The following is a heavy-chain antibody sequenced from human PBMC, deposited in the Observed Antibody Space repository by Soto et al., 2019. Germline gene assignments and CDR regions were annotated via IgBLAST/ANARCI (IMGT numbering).Heavy chain of an antibody. D-gene: IGHD3-10*01. CDR1: GYTLTELS. Sequence: ASVKVSCKVSGYTLTELSMHWVRQAPGKGLEWMGGFDPEDGETIYAQKFQGRVTMTEDTSTDTAYMELSSLRSEDTAVYYCATWTVITGFESRYPVYYYGMDVWHQGTKVTVSS. J-gene: IGHJ6*02. V-gene: IGHV1-24*01. CDR2: FDPEDGET. CDR3: ATWTVITGFESRYPVYYYGMDV.